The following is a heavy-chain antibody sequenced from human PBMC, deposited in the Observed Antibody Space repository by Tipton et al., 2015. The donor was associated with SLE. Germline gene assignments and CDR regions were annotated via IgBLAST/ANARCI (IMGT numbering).Heavy chain of an antibody. CDR2: TYYRSTWFH. CDR3: ARIKATGDRYYFDY. CDR1: GDSVSSNSAN. V-gene: IGHV6-1*01. D-gene: IGHD7-27*01. J-gene: IGHJ4*02. Sequence: LVKPTQTLSLTCAISGDSVSSNSANWNWIRQSPSRGLEWLGRTYYRSTWFHDYATSVKSRITINPDTSKNQFSLQLNSVTPEDTAIYYCARIKATGDRYYFDYWGQGTLVTVSS.